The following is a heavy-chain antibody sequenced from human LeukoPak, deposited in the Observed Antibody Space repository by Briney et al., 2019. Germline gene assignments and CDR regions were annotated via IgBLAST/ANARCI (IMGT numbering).Heavy chain of an antibody. J-gene: IGHJ5*02. V-gene: IGHV4-34*01. D-gene: IGHD6-19*01. Sequence: SETLSLTCAVYGGSFSGYYWSWIRQPPGKGLEWIGEINHSGSTNYNPSLKSRVTISVDTSKNQFSLKLSSVTAADTAVYYCARPYSGWYGKWFDPWGQGTLVTVSS. CDR3: ARPYSGWYGKWFDP. CDR2: INHSGST. CDR1: GGSFSGYY.